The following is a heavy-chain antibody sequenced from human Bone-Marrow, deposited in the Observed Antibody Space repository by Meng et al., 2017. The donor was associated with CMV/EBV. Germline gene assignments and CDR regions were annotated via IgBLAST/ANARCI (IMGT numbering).Heavy chain of an antibody. CDR1: GYTFTSYY. V-gene: IGHV1-8*02. D-gene: IGHD3-16*01. CDR3: ARYRGGYYYYGMDV. J-gene: IGHJ6*02. Sequence: ASVKVSCKASGYTFTSYYMHWVRQATGQGLEWMGWMNPNNGNTGYAQKFQGRVTMTRNTSRSTAYMELSSLRSEETAEYYCARYRGGYYYYGMDVWGQGTTVTVSS. CDR2: MNPNNGNT.